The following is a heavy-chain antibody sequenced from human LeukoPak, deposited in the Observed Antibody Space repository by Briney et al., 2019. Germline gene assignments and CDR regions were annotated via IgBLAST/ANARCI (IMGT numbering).Heavy chain of an antibody. V-gene: IGHV1-8*01. J-gene: IGHJ5*02. D-gene: IGHD3-10*01. Sequence: GASVKVSCKASGYTFSTYDINWVRQVTGQGLEWMGWMNPNSGNTGYAQNIQGRVTMNRNTSINTAYMELSSLRSEDTAVYYCARGPSRDYGSGSYWFDPWGQGTLVTVSS. CDR2: MNPNSGNT. CDR1: GYTFSTYD. CDR3: ARGPSRDYGSGSYWFDP.